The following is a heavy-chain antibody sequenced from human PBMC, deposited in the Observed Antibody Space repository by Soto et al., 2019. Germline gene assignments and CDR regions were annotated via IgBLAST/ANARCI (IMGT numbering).Heavy chain of an antibody. CDR2: ISRTSSTI. J-gene: IGHJ4*02. D-gene: IGHD6-25*01. Sequence: PGGSLRLSCAASGFTFSSCSMNWVRQAPGKGLEWLSYISRTSSTIYYADSVKGRFTICRDNAKNSLYLQMNSLRDEDTAVYYCASWPDAADYWGQGTLVTVSS. CDR3: ASWPDAADY. V-gene: IGHV3-48*02. CDR1: GFTFSSCS.